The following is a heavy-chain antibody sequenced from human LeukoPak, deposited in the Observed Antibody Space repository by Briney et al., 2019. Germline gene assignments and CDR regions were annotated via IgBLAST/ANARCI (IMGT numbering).Heavy chain of an antibody. V-gene: IGHV3-74*01. J-gene: IGHJ4*02. Sequence: GGSLRLSCAASGFTFSSYWMHWVRQAPGKGLVWVSRINSDGSSTSYADSVKGRFTISRDNAKNTLYLQMNSLRAEDTAVYYCARSDYGDYLIPYWGQGTLVTVSS. CDR2: INSDGSST. CDR1: GFTFSSYW. D-gene: IGHD4-17*01. CDR3: ARSDYGDYLIPY.